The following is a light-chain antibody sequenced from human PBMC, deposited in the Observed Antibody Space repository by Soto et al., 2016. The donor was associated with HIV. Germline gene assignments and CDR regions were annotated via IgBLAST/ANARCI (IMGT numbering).Light chain of an antibody. Sequence: SYELTQPPSVSVAPGKTARISCGGNNIGTKGVHWYQQKPGQAPVLVVYDDSDRPSGIPERFSGSNSGNTATLTISRVEAGDEADYYCQVWHSSTDHVVFGGGTKLDRP. CDR1: NIGTKG. CDR3: QVWHSSTDHVV. CDR2: DDS. V-gene: IGLV3-21*03. J-gene: IGLJ2*01.